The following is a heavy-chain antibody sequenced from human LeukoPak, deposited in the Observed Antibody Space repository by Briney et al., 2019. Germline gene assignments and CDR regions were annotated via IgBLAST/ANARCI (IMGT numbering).Heavy chain of an antibody. D-gene: IGHD3-10*01. J-gene: IGHJ4*02. V-gene: IGHV3-23*01. CDR1: GFTFSSYA. CDR3: AKDQRGYGRIIDY. Sequence: PGVSLRLSCAASGFTFSSYAMSWVRQAPGKGLEWVSSVSGSGSSTYYADSVKGRFTISRDNSKNTLYLQMNSLRAEDTAVYYCAKDQRGYGRIIDYWGQGTLVTISS. CDR2: VSGSGSST.